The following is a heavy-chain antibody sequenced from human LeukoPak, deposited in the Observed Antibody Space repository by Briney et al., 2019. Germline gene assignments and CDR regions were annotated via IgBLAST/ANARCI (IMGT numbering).Heavy chain of an antibody. CDR1: GFTFSDYY. CDR2: ISSSGSTI. D-gene: IGHD3-3*01. CDR3: ARSEKNYDFWTGEDY. J-gene: IGHJ4*02. Sequence: GGSLRLSCAASGFTFSDYYMSWICQAPGKGLEWVSYISSSGSTIYYADSVKGRFTISRDNAKNSVSLQMNSLRAEDTAVYYCARSEKNYDFWTGEDYWGQGALVTVSS. V-gene: IGHV3-11*04.